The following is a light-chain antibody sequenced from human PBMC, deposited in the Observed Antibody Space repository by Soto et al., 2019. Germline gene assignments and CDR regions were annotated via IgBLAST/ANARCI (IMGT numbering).Light chain of an antibody. CDR1: QSVSSSY. CDR3: QQYGSSPPDT. Sequence: EIALTQSPGTLSLSPGERATLSCRASQSVSSSYLAWYQQKPGQAPRLLIYGPSSRATGIPDRCSGSGSGTDFSLTISRLEPEDFAVYYYQQYGSSPPDTFGQGTRLQLK. V-gene: IGKV3-20*01. CDR2: GPS. J-gene: IGKJ5*01.